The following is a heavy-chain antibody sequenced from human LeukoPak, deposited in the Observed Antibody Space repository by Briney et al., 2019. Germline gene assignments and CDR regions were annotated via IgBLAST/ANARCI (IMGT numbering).Heavy chain of an antibody. Sequence: GGSLRLSCTASGFTFSSYWMQWVRQAPGKGLVWVSRINSDGSSPSYADSVKGRFTISRDNSKNTLYLQMNNLSAEDTAVYYCARETSGSFPYWGQGTQVTVSS. CDR3: ARETSGSFPY. J-gene: IGHJ4*02. D-gene: IGHD2-15*01. V-gene: IGHV3-74*01. CDR2: INSDGSSP. CDR1: GFTFSSYW.